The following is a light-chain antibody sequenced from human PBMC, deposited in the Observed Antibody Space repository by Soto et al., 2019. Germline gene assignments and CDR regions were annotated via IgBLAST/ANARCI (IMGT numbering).Light chain of an antibody. V-gene: IGLV2-14*01. CDR1: SSDVGGYSS. CDR2: DVS. Sequence: QSVLTQPASVSVSPGQSITISCTGTSSDVGGYSSVSWYQQYPGKAPKLMIYDVSNRPSGVSNRFSDSKSGNTASLTISGLQAEDEADYYCSSYTDSGTLYVFGTGTKVTVL. CDR3: SSYTDSGTLYV. J-gene: IGLJ1*01.